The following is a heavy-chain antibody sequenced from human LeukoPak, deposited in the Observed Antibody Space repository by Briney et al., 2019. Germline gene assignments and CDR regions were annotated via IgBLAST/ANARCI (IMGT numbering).Heavy chain of an antibody. D-gene: IGHD1-26*01. CDR2: MSGSGGST. CDR3: AKDQVSGSVYGPFGY. J-gene: IGHJ4*02. CDR1: GFSFSSYA. V-gene: IGHV3-23*01. Sequence: PGVSLRLSCAASGFSFSSYAMSWVRQAPGKGLEWVSSMSGSGGSTYYADSVKGRPTISRDNSKNTLHLQMNSLRAEDTAIYYCAKDQVSGSVYGPFGYWGQGTPVTVSS.